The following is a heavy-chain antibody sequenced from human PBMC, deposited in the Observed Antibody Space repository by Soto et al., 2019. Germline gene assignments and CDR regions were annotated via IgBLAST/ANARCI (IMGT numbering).Heavy chain of an antibody. CDR2: ISSSSSYI. CDR3: AIAPAVSNLVTAIAQDYYYGLDV. Sequence: RGSLRRSCAASGFTFSSYSMNWVRQAPGKGLEWVSSISSSSSYIYYADSVKGRCSISRDKAKGSLYLQMHSLRTEHTAVYYCAIAPAVSNLVTAIAQDYYYGLDVWGRGTTVTVS. J-gene: IGHJ6*02. CDR1: GFTFSSYS. V-gene: IGHV3-21*01. D-gene: IGHD2-21*02.